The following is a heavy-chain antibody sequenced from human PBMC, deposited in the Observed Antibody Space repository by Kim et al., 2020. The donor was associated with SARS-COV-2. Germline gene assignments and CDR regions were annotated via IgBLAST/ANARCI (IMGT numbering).Heavy chain of an antibody. V-gene: IGHV1-69*13. D-gene: IGHD3-10*01. J-gene: IGHJ6*02. CDR3: ARVGITMVRGVLYYYYYGMDV. CDR2: IIPIFGTA. CDR1: GGTFSSYA. Sequence: SVKVSCKASGGTFSSYAISWVRQAPGQGLEWMGGIIPIFGTANYAQKFQGRVTITADESTSTAYMELSSLRSEDTAVYYCARVGITMVRGVLYYYYYGMDVWGQGTTVTVSS.